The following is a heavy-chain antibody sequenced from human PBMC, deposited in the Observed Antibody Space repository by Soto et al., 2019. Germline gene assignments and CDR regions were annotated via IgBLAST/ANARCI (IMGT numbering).Heavy chain of an antibody. J-gene: IGHJ6*02. D-gene: IGHD6-13*01. Sequence: HGESLKISCKGSGYSFTSYWIGWARQMPGKGLEWMGIIYPGDSDTRYSPSFQGQVTISADKSISTAYLQWSSLKASDTAMYYCAKTAAGGKNYYGMDVWGQVTTVTVSS. CDR1: GYSFTSYW. CDR3: AKTAAGGKNYYGMDV. CDR2: IYPGDSDT. V-gene: IGHV5-51*01.